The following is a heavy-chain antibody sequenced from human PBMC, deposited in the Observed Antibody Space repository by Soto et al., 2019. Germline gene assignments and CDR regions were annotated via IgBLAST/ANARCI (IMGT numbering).Heavy chain of an antibody. V-gene: IGHV1-3*01. D-gene: IGHD1-1*01. Sequence: VASVKVSCKASGYTFTTHAMHWVRQAPGQSLEWMGWINGGTGRTKHSQRFQGRVNITRDTSASTAYMELSSLRSEDTAVYYCARGKGMEENYYYYGLDIWGQGTTVTVSS. J-gene: IGHJ6*02. CDR1: GYTFTTHA. CDR2: INGGTGRT. CDR3: ARGKGMEENYYYYGLDI.